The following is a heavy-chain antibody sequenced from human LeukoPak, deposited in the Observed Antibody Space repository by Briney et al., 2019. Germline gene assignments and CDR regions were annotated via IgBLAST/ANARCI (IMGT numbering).Heavy chain of an antibody. D-gene: IGHD2-8*01. V-gene: IGHV3-21*04. CDR1: GFIFSDYS. J-gene: IGHJ4*02. CDR3: AKDRPCTICSPSDY. Sequence: PGGSLRLSCAASGFIFSDYSMHWVRQAPGKGLEWVSSISSSGAYIFYADSVKGRFTISRDNAKNSLFLQMNSLRAEDTAIYYCAKDRPCTICSPSDYWGQGTLVTVSS. CDR2: ISSSGAYI.